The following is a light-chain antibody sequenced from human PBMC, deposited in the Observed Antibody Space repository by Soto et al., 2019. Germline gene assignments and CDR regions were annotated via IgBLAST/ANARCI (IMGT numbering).Light chain of an antibody. CDR2: GAS. CDR3: QQYNNWLPLT. Sequence: EIVMTQSPATLSVSPGERATLSCRASQSVSSNLAWYQQKPGQAPSLLIYGASIRATGIPARFSGSGSGTEFTLTISSLQSEDFAVYYCQQYNNWLPLTFGGGTKVEIK. CDR1: QSVSSN. J-gene: IGKJ4*01. V-gene: IGKV3D-15*01.